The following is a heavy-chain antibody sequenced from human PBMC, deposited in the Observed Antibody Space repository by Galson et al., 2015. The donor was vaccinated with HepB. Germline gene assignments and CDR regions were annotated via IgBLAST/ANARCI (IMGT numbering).Heavy chain of an antibody. CDR1: GFTFSSYG. J-gene: IGHJ6*02. D-gene: IGHD3-16*01. CDR3: AKRGGDDPGDYYYYGMDV. CDR2: ISYDGSNK. V-gene: IGHV3-30*18. Sequence: SLRLSCAASGFTFSSYGMHWVRQAPGKGLEWVAVISYDGSNKYYADSVKGRFTISRDNSKNTLYLQMNSLRAEDTAVYYCAKRGGDDPGDYYYYGMDVWGQGTTVTVSS.